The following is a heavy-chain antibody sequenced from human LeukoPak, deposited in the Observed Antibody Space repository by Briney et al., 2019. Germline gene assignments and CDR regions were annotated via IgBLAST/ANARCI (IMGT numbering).Heavy chain of an antibody. V-gene: IGHV3-30-3*01. J-gene: IGHJ4*02. CDR3: ASIFSSGYSYFDY. D-gene: IGHD5-18*01. Sequence: GGSLRLSCAASGFTFSSYPIHWVRQAPGKGLDWVAVISDDGYNPYYSDSVKGRFTISRGNSKNTVYLQMNSLRAEDTAVYYCASIFSSGYSYFDYWGQGTLVTVSS. CDR2: ISDDGYNP. CDR1: GFTFSSYP.